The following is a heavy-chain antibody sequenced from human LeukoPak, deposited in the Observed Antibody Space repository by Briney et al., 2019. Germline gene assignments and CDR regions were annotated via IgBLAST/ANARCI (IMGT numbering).Heavy chain of an antibody. D-gene: IGHD3-10*01. CDR1: GFTFSSHW. Sequence: GGSLRLSCVGSGFTFSSHWMSWVRQAPGKGLEWVANIKQDGNEVDYVDSVKGRFTISRDHAKNSLFLQMTSLRAEDTAVYYCARDFIWGQGTLVTVSS. V-gene: IGHV3-7*05. CDR2: IKQDGNEV. J-gene: IGHJ4*02. CDR3: ARDFI.